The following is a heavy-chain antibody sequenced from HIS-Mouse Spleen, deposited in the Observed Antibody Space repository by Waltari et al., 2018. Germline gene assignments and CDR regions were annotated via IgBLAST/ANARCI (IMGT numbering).Heavy chain of an antibody. Sequence: QPQLQESGPGLVKPSETLSLTCTVSGCSISSIRYYWGWIRQPPGKGLEWSGSIYYSGITYYNPSLKSRVTISVDTSKNQFSLKLSSVTAADTAVYYCAREIPYSSSWYDWYFDLWGRGTLVTVSS. CDR3: AREIPYSSSWYDWYFDL. V-gene: IGHV4-39*07. CDR1: GCSISSIRYY. D-gene: IGHD6-13*01. J-gene: IGHJ2*01. CDR2: IYYSGIT.